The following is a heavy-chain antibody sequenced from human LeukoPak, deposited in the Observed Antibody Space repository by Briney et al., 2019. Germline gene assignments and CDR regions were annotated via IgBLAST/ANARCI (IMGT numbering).Heavy chain of an antibody. CDR3: ASGLDFWTVDYYYGMDV. Sequence: GGSLRLFCAASGFTFRSYAVHRVRQAPGKGLEWVAVISYDGSNKYYADSVKGRFTISRDNSKNTLYLQMNSLRAEDTAVYYCASGLDFWTVDYYYGMDVWGQGTTVTVSS. CDR2: ISYDGSNK. CDR1: GFTFRSYA. J-gene: IGHJ6*02. D-gene: IGHD3-3*01. V-gene: IGHV3-30-3*01.